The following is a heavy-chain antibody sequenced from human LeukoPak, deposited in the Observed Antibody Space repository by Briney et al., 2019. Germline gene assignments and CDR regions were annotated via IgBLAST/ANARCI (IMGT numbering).Heavy chain of an antibody. Sequence: GGSLRLSCAASGFTFDDYAMHWVRQAPGKGLVWVSGISWNSGSIGYADSVKGRFTISRDNAKNSLYLQMNSLRAEDTALYYCAKAKSGVAGSLYFDYWGQGTLVTVSS. D-gene: IGHD6-19*01. V-gene: IGHV3-9*01. J-gene: IGHJ4*02. CDR3: AKAKSGVAGSLYFDY. CDR2: ISWNSGSI. CDR1: GFTFDDYA.